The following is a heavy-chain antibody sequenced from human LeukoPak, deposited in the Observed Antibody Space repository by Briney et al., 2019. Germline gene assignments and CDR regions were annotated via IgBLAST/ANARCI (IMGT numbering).Heavy chain of an antibody. J-gene: IGHJ4*02. CDR2: IGGSGGST. V-gene: IGHV3-23*01. D-gene: IGHD5-18*01. CDR1: GFTFSSYA. Sequence: PGGSLRLSCAASGFTFSSYAMSWVRQAPGKGLEWVSAIGGSGGSTYYADSVKGRFTISRDNSKNTLDLQMSSLRAEDTAVYYCARRGHGYGSPFDYWGQGTLVTVSS. CDR3: ARRGHGYGSPFDY.